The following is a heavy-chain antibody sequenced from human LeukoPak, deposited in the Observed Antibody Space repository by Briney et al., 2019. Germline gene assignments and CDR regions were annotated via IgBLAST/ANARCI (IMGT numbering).Heavy chain of an antibody. Sequence: TGGSLRLSCAASGFTFSAYYMSWIRQAPGKGLEWVSDISGSGDSKFYTDSVKGRFTISRDNAKNSLYLQMNSLRAEDTAVYYCARRTYSNYFFDYWGLGTLVTVPS. D-gene: IGHD4-11*01. V-gene: IGHV3-11*01. CDR2: ISGSGDSK. CDR1: GFTFSAYY. CDR3: ARRTYSNYFFDY. J-gene: IGHJ4*02.